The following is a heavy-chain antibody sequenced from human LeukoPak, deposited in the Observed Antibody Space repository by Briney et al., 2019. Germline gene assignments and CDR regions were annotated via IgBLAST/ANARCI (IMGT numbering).Heavy chain of an antibody. D-gene: IGHD6-13*01. V-gene: IGHV1-2*02. J-gene: IGHJ4*02. CDR2: INPNSGGT. Sequence: ASVKVSCKASGYTFTGYYMHWVRQAPGQGLEWMGWINPNSGGTNYAQKFQGRVTMTRDTSTSTVYMELSSLRSEDTAVYYCARGQQLVLYYFDYWGQGTLVTVSS. CDR1: GYTFTGYY. CDR3: ARGQQLVLYYFDY.